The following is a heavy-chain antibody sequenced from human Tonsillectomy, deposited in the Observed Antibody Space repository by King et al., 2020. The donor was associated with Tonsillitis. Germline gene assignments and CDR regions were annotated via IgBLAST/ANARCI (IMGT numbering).Heavy chain of an antibody. CDR2: INKTGNNT. Sequence: VQLVESGGGVVQPGGSLRLSCSASGFNFNNYAMQWVRQAPGKGMEYVAAINKTGNNTIYGDSVKGRFTISRDNSKNTLYVQMSSLRVEDTAVYYCVKDGHGVGDFWGQGTLVTVSS. J-gene: IGHJ4*02. CDR3: VKDGHGVGDF. CDR1: GFNFNNYA. V-gene: IGHV3-64*05. D-gene: IGHD4-17*01.